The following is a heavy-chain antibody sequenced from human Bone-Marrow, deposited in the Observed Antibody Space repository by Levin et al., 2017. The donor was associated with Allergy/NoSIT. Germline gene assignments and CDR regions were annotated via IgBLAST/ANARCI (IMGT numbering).Heavy chain of an antibody. J-gene: IGHJ6*02. V-gene: IGHV1-69*13. Sequence: SVKVSCKASGGTFSSYAISWVRQAPGQGLEWMGGIIPIFGTANYAQKFQGRVTITADESTSTAYMELSSLRSEDTAVYYCARLKLEEDTAMVTGGRGYYYYGMDAWGQGTTVTVSS. CDR2: IIPIFGTA. CDR1: GGTFSSYA. CDR3: ARLKLEEDTAMVTGGRGYYYYGMDA. D-gene: IGHD5-18*01.